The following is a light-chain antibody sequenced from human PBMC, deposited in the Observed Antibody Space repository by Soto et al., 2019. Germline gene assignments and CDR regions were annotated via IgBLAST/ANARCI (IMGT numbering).Light chain of an antibody. J-gene: IGLJ3*02. Sequence: QSALTQPASVSGSPGQSITISCTGTSSDVGGYNYVSWYQQHPGKAPKLMIYEVSNRPSGVSNRFSGSQSGNTASLTISGLQAEEEADYYCSSYTSSSTWVFGGGTQLTVL. CDR3: SSYTSSSTWV. CDR2: EVS. V-gene: IGLV2-14*01. CDR1: SSDVGGYNY.